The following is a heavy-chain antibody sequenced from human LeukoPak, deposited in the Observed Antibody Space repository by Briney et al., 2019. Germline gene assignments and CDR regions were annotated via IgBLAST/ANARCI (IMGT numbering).Heavy chain of an antibody. V-gene: IGHV1-8*01. D-gene: IGHD3-10*01. CDR2: MNPNSGNT. Sequence: GASVNVSCKASGYTFTSYDINWVRQATGQGLEGMGWMNPNSGNTGYAQKFQGRVTMTRKTSISTAYMELSRLRSEDTAVYYCAIWTMVRGVIISPLGYYYGMDVWGQGPTVTVSS. CDR3: AIWTMVRGVIISPLGYYYGMDV. J-gene: IGHJ6*02. CDR1: GYTFTSYD.